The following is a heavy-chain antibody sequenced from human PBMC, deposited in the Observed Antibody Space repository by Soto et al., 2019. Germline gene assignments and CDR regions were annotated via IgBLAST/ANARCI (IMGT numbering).Heavy chain of an antibody. D-gene: IGHD6-13*01. CDR3: ARERKAAAGNGFDP. CDR2: TYYRSKWYN. V-gene: IGHV6-1*01. Sequence: PSQTLSLTCAISGDSVSSNSAAWNWIRQSASRGLEWLGRTYYRSKWYNDYAVSVKSRITINPDTSKNQFSLQLNSVTPEDTAVYYCARERKAAAGNGFDPWGQGTLVTVSS. CDR1: GDSVSSNSAA. J-gene: IGHJ5*02.